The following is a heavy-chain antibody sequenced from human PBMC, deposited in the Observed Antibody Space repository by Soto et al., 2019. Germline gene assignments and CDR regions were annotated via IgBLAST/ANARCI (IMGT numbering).Heavy chain of an antibody. CDR2: IRKNGNNYAT. CDR1: GFTFSDSA. CDR3: TSRRDWTAVDPLDY. V-gene: IGHV3-73*02. J-gene: IGHJ4*02. D-gene: IGHD5-18*01. Sequence: EVQLVESGGGLVQPGGSLKLSCAASGFTFSDSAMHWVRQASGKGLEWVGRIRKNGNNYATAYTASVKGRFTISRDDSKNTVYLQMNSLKIDATAVYYCTSRRDWTAVDPLDYWGLGTLVTVSS.